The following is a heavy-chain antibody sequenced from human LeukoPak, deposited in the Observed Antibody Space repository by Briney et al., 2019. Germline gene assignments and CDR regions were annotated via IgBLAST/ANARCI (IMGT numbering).Heavy chain of an antibody. CDR2: IDYSGST. CDR1: GGSISTYY. CDR3: ARAEPPEYSSSLNSHYYYGMDV. V-gene: IGHV4-59*12. J-gene: IGHJ6*02. Sequence: SETLSLTCTVSGGSISTYYWSWIRQPPGEGLEWIGYIDYSGSTKYNASLKSRVTISLDTSKNQFSLQLNSVTPEDTAVYYSARAEPPEYSSSLNSHYYYGMDVWGQGTTVTVSS. D-gene: IGHD6-6*01.